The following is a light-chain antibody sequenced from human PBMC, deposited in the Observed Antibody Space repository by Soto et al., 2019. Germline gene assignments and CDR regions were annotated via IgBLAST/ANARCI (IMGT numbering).Light chain of an antibody. J-gene: IGKJ4*01. CDR2: GAS. CDR3: QQYNEWPLT. V-gene: IGKV3-20*01. Sequence: EIVLTQSPGTLSLSPGERANLSCRASQSVSSSYLAWYQQKPGQAPRLLIHGASSRATGIPDRFSGSGSGTDFTLTISRLEPEDFAVYYCQQYNEWPLTFGGGTKVEIK. CDR1: QSVSSSY.